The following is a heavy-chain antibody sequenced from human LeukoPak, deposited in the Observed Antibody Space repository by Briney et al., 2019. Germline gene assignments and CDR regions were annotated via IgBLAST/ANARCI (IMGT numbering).Heavy chain of an antibody. J-gene: IGHJ4*02. CDR1: GFTFSSYS. CDR2: ISSSSSTI. Sequence: PGGSLRLSCAASGFTFSSYSMNWVRQAPGKGLEWVSYISSSSSTIYYADSVKGRFIISRDNAKNSLYLQMNSLRAEDTAVYYCAKGGHSGSYYRFDYWGQGTLVTVSS. V-gene: IGHV3-48*01. CDR3: AKGGHSGSYYRFDY. D-gene: IGHD1-26*01.